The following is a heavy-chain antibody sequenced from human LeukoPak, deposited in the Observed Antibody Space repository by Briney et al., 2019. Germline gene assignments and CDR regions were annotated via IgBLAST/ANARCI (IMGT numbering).Heavy chain of an antibody. V-gene: IGHV4-59*01. CDR2: IYYSGST. J-gene: IGHJ6*02. CDR3: ARGGTVRNGMDV. CDR1: GGSISSYY. D-gene: IGHD1-26*01. Sequence: SETLSLTCTVSGGSISSYYWSWVRQPPGKGLEWIGYIYYSGSTNYNPSLKSRVTISVDTSRNQFSLKLSSVTAADTAVYYCARGGTVRNGMDVWGQGTTVTVSS.